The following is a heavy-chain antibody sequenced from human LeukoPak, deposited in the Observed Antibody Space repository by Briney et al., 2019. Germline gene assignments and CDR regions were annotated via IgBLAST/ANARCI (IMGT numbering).Heavy chain of an antibody. D-gene: IGHD3-22*01. Sequence: PSQTLSLTCTVSGGSISSGSYYWSWIRQPAGKGLEWIGRIYTSGSTNYNPSLKSRVTISVDTSKNQFSLKLSSVTAADTAVYYCARESYDSSDYENLNFDYWGQGTLVTVSS. J-gene: IGHJ4*02. CDR1: GGSISSGSYY. CDR3: ARESYDSSDYENLNFDY. CDR2: IYTSGST. V-gene: IGHV4-61*02.